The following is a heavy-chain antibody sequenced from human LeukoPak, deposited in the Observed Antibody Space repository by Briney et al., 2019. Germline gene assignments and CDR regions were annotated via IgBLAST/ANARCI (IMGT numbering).Heavy chain of an antibody. V-gene: IGHV4-59*01. D-gene: IGHD3-16*01. CDR2: ISYSGST. CDR1: GDSISSYH. J-gene: IGHJ4*02. CDR3: ARVGRGDHTWGSYYFDH. Sequence: PSETLSLTSTVSGDSISSYHWSWIRQPPGKGLGWGGYISYSGSTNYNPSLKSRVTISVDTSKNQFSLKLSSVTAADTAVYYCARVGRGDHTWGSYYFDHWGQGPLVTVSS.